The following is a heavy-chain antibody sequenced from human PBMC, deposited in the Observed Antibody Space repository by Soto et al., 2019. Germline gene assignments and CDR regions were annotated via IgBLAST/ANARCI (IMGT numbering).Heavy chain of an antibody. V-gene: IGHV3-64D*06. Sequence: PGGSLRLSCSASGFTFSSYAMHWVRQAPGKGLEYVSAISSNGGSTYYADSVKGRFTISRDSSKNTLYLQMSSLRAEDTAVYYCVKGRGIAVAGNGWFDPWGQGTLVTVSS. CDR2: ISSNGGST. CDR3: VKGRGIAVAGNGWFDP. D-gene: IGHD6-19*01. CDR1: GFTFSSYA. J-gene: IGHJ5*02.